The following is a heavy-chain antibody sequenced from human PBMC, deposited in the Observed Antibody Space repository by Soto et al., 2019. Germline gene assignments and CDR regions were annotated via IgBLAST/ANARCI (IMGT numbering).Heavy chain of an antibody. CDR1: GGSFMGSYF. V-gene: IGHV4-34*01. J-gene: IGHJ6*02. Sequence: SETLSLTCAVYGGSFMGSYFCNFIRQSPGKGLEWIGEINQSGSPNYNPSLKSRVTMSVDTSKNEVSLTLRSVTAADTAVYYCARGARYHYDSGDHYLYHYALDVWGQGTTVTVSS. D-gene: IGHD3-22*01. CDR2: INQSGSP. CDR3: ARGARYHYDSGDHYLYHYALDV.